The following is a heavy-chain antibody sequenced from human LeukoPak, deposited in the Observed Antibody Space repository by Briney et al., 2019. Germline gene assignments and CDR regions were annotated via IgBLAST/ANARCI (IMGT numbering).Heavy chain of an antibody. V-gene: IGHV3-48*03. D-gene: IGHD1-14*01. CDR2: ISSSGSTT. CDR3: ARSPAGANYYLDV. CDR1: GFTFTSYE. J-gene: IGHJ6*03. Sequence: GGSLRLSCTASGFTFTSYEMNWVRQAPGKGLEWVSYISSSGSTTYYADSMKGRFTISRDNAKNSLYLQMNSLRAEDTAVYYCARSPAGANYYLDVWGKGTTVTISS.